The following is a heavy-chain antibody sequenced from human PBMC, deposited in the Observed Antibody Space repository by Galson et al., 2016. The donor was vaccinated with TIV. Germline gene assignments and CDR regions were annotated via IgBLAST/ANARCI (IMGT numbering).Heavy chain of an antibody. CDR1: GFTFSSHA. V-gene: IGHV3-9*01. Sequence: LRLSCAASGFTFSSHAITWVRQAPGKGLEWVSSTNWKGNSVDYADSVRGRFTISRDNAKKSLYLQMNSLRPEDTALYYCAKDSRPDASMDYFYYSGMDVWGQGTAVTVSS. CDR2: TNWKGNSV. J-gene: IGHJ6*02. D-gene: IGHD5-18*01. CDR3: AKDSRPDASMDYFYYSGMDV.